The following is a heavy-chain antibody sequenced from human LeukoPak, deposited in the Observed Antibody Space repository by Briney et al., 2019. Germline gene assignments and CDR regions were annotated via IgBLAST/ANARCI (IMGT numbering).Heavy chain of an antibody. CDR3: ARDTTNVYYYDTSGYDH. CDR2: IYCSGST. J-gene: IGHJ4*02. Sequence: PSETLSLTCTVSGGSVSSGSYYWSWIRQPPGKGLEWIGYIYCSGSTKYNPSLKSRVTISVDTSKNQFSLKLSSVTAADTAVYYCARDTTNVYYYDTSGYDHWGQGTLVTVSS. CDR1: GGSVSSGSYY. V-gene: IGHV4-61*01. D-gene: IGHD3-22*01.